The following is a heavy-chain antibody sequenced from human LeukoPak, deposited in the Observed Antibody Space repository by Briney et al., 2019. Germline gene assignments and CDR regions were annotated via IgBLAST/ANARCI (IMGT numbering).Heavy chain of an antibody. J-gene: IGHJ4*02. CDR2: ISYDGSNK. Sequence: GGSLRLSCAASGFTFSSYGMHWVRQAPGKGLEWVAVISYDGSNKYYADSVKGRFTISRDNSKNKLYLQMNSLRTEDTAVYYCAKETEAKYCSGWTGGGPSLQYWGQGTLVTVSS. CDR3: AKETEAKYCSGWTGGGPSLQY. V-gene: IGHV3-30*18. D-gene: IGHD2-15*01. CDR1: GFTFSSYG.